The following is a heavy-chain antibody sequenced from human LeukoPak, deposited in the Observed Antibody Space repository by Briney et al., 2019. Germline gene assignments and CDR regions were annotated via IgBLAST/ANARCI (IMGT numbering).Heavy chain of an antibody. D-gene: IGHD3-22*01. CDR2: ISWNSGSI. J-gene: IGHJ4*02. V-gene: IGHV3-9*03. Sequence: GRSLRLSCAASGFTFDDYAMHWARQAPGKGLEWVSGISWNSGSIGYADSVKGRFTISRDNAKNSLYLQMSSLRAEDMALYYCAKDGTRYDSSGYYSHLDYWGQGRLVTVSS. CDR3: AKDGTRYDSSGYYSHLDY. CDR1: GFTFDDYA.